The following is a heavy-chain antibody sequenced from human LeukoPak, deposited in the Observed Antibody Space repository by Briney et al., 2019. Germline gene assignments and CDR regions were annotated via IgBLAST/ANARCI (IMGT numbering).Heavy chain of an antibody. CDR1: GFTFSDYY. J-gene: IGHJ4*02. D-gene: IGHD1-14*01. CDR3: ARERGRYFDY. CDR2: ISSSTTYT. Sequence: TGRSLRLSCAASGFTFSDYYMSWIRQAPGKGLDWVSYISSSTTYTNYADSVKGRFTISRDNAKNSLYLQMNSLRAEDTAVYYCARERGRYFDYWGQGTLVTVSS. V-gene: IGHV3-11*05.